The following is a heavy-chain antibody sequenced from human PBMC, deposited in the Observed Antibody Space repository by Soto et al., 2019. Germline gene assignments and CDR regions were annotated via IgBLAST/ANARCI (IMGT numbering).Heavy chain of an antibody. CDR2: IYYSGST. J-gene: IGHJ5*02. D-gene: IGHD2-15*01. CDR3: ARQLLQHLNWFDP. CDR1: GGSISSSSYY. Sequence: KASETLSLTCTVSGGSISSSSYYWGWIRQPPGKGLEWIGSIYYSGSTYYNPSLKSRVTISVDTSKNQFSLKLSSVAAADTAVYYCARQLLQHLNWFDPWGQGTLVTVSS. V-gene: IGHV4-39*01.